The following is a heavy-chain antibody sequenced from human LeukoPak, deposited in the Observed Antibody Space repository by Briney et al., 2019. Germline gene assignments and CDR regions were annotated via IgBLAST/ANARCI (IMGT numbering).Heavy chain of an antibody. CDR2: MNPNSGNT. J-gene: IGHJ3*02. CDR1: GYTFTSYD. D-gene: IGHD3-22*01. CDR3: ATSDHYYDSSGYSRGGAFDI. V-gene: IGHV1-8*01. Sequence: ASVKVSCKASGYTFTSYDINWVRQAPGQGLEWMGWMNPNSGNTGYAQKFQGRVTMTRNTSISTAYMELSSLRSEDTAVYYCATSDHYYDSSGYSRGGAFDIWGQGTMVTVSS.